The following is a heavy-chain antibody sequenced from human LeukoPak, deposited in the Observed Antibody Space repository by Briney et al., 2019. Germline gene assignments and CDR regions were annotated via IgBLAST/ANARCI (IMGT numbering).Heavy chain of an antibody. CDR3: ARDPYYYGSGSYYNPRRSRFDP. Sequence: GGSLRLSRASSGFTFSSYSMNWVRQAPGKGLEWVSSISSSSSYIYYADSVKGRFTISRDNAKNSLYLQMNSLRAEDTAVYYCARDPYYYGSGSYYNPRRSRFDPWGEGTLVTVSS. CDR1: GFTFSSYS. J-gene: IGHJ5*02. D-gene: IGHD3-10*01. CDR2: ISSSSSYI. V-gene: IGHV3-21*01.